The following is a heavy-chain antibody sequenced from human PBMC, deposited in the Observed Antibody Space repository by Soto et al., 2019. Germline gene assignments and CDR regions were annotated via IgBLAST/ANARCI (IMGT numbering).Heavy chain of an antibody. V-gene: IGHV4-59*01. CDR3: AREGYSSRWNPIDY. CDR2: IDSSGST. D-gene: IGHD6-13*01. J-gene: IGHJ4*02. Sequence: QVQLQESGPGLVKPSETLSLTCTVSGVSISFYYWSWIRQPPGKGLEWIAYIDSSGSTKYNPSLKSRGTISLDTSRNQLSLKLNSVTAADTAVYYCAREGYSSRWNPIDYWGQGTQVTVSS. CDR1: GVSISFYY.